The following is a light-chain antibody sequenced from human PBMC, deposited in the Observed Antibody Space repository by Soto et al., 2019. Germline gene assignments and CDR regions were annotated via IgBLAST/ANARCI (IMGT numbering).Light chain of an antibody. CDR3: QQYNNWPRT. CDR2: GAS. V-gene: IGKV3-15*01. Sequence: EIVMTQSPATLSVSPGERATLSCRATQSVSSNLAWYQQKPGQAPRILIYGASTRATGIPARFSGSGSGTEFTLTISSLQSADFALYYCQQYNNWPRTFGQGTKVDIK. J-gene: IGKJ1*01. CDR1: QSVSSN.